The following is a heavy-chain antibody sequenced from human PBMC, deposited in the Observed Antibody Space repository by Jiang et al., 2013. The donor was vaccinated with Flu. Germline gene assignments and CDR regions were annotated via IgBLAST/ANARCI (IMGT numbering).Heavy chain of an antibody. CDR3: ARVAITVVGNHFDY. CDR1: GGSFTDYY. D-gene: IGHD3-10*01. CDR2: IDHSGST. J-gene: IGHJ4*02. V-gene: IGHV4-34*01. Sequence: LLKPSETLSLTCAVSGGSFTDYYWSWIRQSPGKGLEWIGEIDHSGSTNYSPSLKSRVTLSVDTSKNQFSLNLSSVTAADTAVYFCARVAITVVGNHFDYVGPGNPGHRLV.